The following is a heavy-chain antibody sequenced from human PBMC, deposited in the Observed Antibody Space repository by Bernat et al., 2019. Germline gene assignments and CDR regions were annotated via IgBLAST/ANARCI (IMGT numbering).Heavy chain of an antibody. V-gene: IGHV4-31*03. CDR1: GGSISSGGYY. D-gene: IGHD3-16*02. J-gene: IGHJ3*02. Sequence: QVQLQESGPGLVKPSQTLSLTCTVSGGSISSGGYYWSWIRPHPGKGLEWIGYIYYSGSTYYNPSLKSRVTISVDTSKNQFSLKLSSVTAADTAVYYCAREGPVEDYIWGSYRSDAFDIWGQGTMVTVSS. CDR2: IYYSGST. CDR3: AREGPVEDYIWGSYRSDAFDI.